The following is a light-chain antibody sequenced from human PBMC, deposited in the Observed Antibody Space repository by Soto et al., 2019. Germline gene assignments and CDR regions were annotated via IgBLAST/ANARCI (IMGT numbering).Light chain of an antibody. CDR3: CSYAGSYTFV. V-gene: IGLV2-11*01. J-gene: IGLJ1*01. Sequence: QSVLTQPRSVSGRPEQSVTIPCAGTRSVVGGYNYVSWYQQHPGKAPKLMIYDVSKRPSGVPDRFSGSKSGNTASLTISGLQAEDEADYYCCSYAGSYTFVFGTGTKVTVL. CDR1: RSVVGGYNY. CDR2: DVS.